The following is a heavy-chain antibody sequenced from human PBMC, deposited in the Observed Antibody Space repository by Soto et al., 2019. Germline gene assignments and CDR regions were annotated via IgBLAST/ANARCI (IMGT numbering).Heavy chain of an antibody. V-gene: IGHV6-1*01. CDR2: TYYRSKWYH. J-gene: IGHJ3*02. D-gene: IGHD3-16*02. Sequence: SQTLSLTCAISGDSVYSNSAAWNWIRQSPSRGLEWLGRTYYRSKWYHDYAPSVKSRITINPDTSKNHFSLQLNSMTPEDTAVYYCARERGVLSEAFDIWGRGTMVTVSS. CDR3: ARERGVLSEAFDI. CDR1: GDSVYSNSAA.